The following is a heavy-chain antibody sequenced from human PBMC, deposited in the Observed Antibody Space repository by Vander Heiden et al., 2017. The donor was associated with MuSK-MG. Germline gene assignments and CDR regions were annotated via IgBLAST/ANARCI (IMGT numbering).Heavy chain of an antibody. Sequence: QVQLLQSGPEVRKPGASVKVSCKTSGYTFTRYGISWVRQAPGQGLEWLGWISTYNGNTYFAEKLQGRVTMTRDTSTRIAYMELRSLRSDDAAVYYCARDVHCSGGDCFYSFDYWGQGTLVTVSS. CDR2: ISTYNGNT. CDR3: ARDVHCSGGDCFYSFDY. V-gene: IGHV1-18*01. D-gene: IGHD2-15*01. J-gene: IGHJ4*02. CDR1: GYTFTRYG.